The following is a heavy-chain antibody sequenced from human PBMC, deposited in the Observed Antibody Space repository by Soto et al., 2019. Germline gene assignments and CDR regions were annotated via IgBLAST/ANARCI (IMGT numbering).Heavy chain of an antibody. CDR3: ARGDYDFWSGYSRPYYYYGMDV. V-gene: IGHV1-8*01. CDR2: MNANSGNT. Sequence: QVQLVQSGAEVKKPGASVKVSCKASGYTFTNYDINWVRHATGQGLEWMGWMNANSGNTGYAQKFQGRVTMTRNTSISTAYMELSSLRSEDTAVYYCARGDYDFWSGYSRPYYYYGMDVWGQGTTVTVSS. CDR1: GYTFTNYD. J-gene: IGHJ6*02. D-gene: IGHD3-3*01.